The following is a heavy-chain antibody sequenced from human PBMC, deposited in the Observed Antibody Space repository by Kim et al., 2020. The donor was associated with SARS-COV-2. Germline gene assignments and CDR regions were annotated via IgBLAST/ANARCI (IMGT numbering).Heavy chain of an antibody. CDR3: ARGSLDTAMVMGVVFYYYYYGMDV. CDR2: IIPIFGTA. J-gene: IGHJ6*02. Sequence: SVKVSCKASGGTFSSYAISWVRQAPGQGLEWMGGIIPIFGTANYAQKFQGRVTITADESTSTAYMELSSLRSEDTAVYYCARGSLDTAMVMGVVFYYYYYGMDVWGQGTTVTVSS. D-gene: IGHD5-18*01. V-gene: IGHV1-69*13. CDR1: GGTFSSYA.